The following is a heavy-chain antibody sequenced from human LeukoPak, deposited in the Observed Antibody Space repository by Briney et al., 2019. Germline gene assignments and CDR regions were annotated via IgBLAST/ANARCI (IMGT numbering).Heavy chain of an antibody. D-gene: IGHD2-21*01. V-gene: IGHV1-69*13. J-gene: IGHJ4*02. CDR3: ARRGDLYESLYYFDY. CDR1: GGTFSSYA. CDR2: IIPIFGTA. Sequence: SVKVSCKASGGTFSSYAISCVRQAPGQGLEWMGGIIPIFGTANYAQKCQGRVTITADESTSTAYMELSSLRSEDTAVYYCARRGDLYESLYYFDYWGQGTLVTVSS.